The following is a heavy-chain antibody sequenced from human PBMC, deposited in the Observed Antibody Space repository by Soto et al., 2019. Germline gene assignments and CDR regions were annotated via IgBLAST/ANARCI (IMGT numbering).Heavy chain of an antibody. CDR2: IYPGDSDT. Sequence: GGSLRLSCAASGFTFDDYAMHWVRQAPGKGLEWMGIIYPGDSDTKYNPSFQGQVTISADKSITTTYLRWTSLKASDTAIYYCAASIFYYGMDVWGQGTTVTVSS. V-gene: IGHV5-51*01. CDR1: GFTFDDYA. J-gene: IGHJ6*02. CDR3: AASIFYYGMDV.